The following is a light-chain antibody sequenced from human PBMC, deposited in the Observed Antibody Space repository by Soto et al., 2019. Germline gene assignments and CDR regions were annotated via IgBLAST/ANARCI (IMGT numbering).Light chain of an antibody. CDR2: NNN. CDR3: ATWDDSLNARGV. CDR1: RSNIGNNA. J-gene: IGLJ3*02. V-gene: IGLV1-44*01. Sequence: QSVLTQTPSASGTPGQTVTISCYGSRSNIGNNAVSWYQQFPGTAPKLLIYNNNQRPSGVPDRFSGSKSGTSASLAITGLQSEDEADYYCATWDDSLNARGVFGGGTKVTVL.